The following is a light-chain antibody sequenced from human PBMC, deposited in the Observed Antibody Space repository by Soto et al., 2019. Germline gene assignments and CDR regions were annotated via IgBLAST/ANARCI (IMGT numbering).Light chain of an antibody. CDR1: QGISSY. J-gene: IGKJ5*01. V-gene: IGKV1-9*01. CDR2: VAS. CDR3: QHLNSYPIT. Sequence: DIQLTQSPSFLSASAGDRVTITCRASQGISSYLAWYQQKPGKAPKLLIYVASTLQSGVPSRFSGSGSGTEFTLTISSLQPEDFATYYCQHLNSYPITFGQGTRLEIK.